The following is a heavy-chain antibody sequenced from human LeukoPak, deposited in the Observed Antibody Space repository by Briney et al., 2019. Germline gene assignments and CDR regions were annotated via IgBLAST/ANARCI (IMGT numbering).Heavy chain of an antibody. CDR3: AREPPQGDWLSTSNYYYGMDV. D-gene: IGHD3-9*01. V-gene: IGHV3-74*01. CDR1: GFTFSSYW. J-gene: IGHJ6*04. CDR2: INSDGSST. Sequence: GGSLRLSCAASGFTFSSYWMHWVRQAPGKGLVWVSRINSDGSSTSYADSVKGRFTISRDNAKNTLYLQMNSLRAEDTAVYYCAREPPQGDWLSTSNYYYGMDVWGKGTTVTVSS.